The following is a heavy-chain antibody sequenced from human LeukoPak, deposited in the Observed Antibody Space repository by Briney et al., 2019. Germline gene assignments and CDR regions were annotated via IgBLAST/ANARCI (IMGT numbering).Heavy chain of an antibody. CDR2: ISSSSSYI. CDR3: ARAGASYFDY. Sequence: GGSLRLSCAASGFTFSSYSMNWVRQAPGKGLEWVSSISSSSSYIYYADSVKARFTISTDNAKNSLYLQMNSLRAEDTAVYYCARAGASYFDYWGQGTLVTVSS. V-gene: IGHV3-21*01. J-gene: IGHJ4*02. D-gene: IGHD1-26*01. CDR1: GFTFSSYS.